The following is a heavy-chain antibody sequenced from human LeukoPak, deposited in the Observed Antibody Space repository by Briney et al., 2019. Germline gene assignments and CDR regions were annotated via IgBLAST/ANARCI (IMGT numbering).Heavy chain of an antibody. D-gene: IGHD6-19*01. Sequence: PGGSLRLSCAASGFTFSSYGMHWVRQAPGKGLEWVTFIRYDGSSKYYADSVKGRFTISRDNSKNTLYLQMNSLRADDTAVYYCATDPRIAVADHDYWGQGTLVTVSS. V-gene: IGHV3-30*02. J-gene: IGHJ4*02. CDR1: GFTFSSYG. CDR3: ATDPRIAVADHDY. CDR2: IRYDGSSK.